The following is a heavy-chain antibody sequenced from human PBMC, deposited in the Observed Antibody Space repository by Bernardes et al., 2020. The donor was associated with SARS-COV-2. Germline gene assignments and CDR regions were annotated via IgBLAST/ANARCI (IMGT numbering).Heavy chain of an antibody. CDR1: GFTFSTYN. D-gene: IGHD1-20*01. CDR3: ARITRVDLDF. CDR2: ISSSGSTK. V-gene: IGHV3-48*02. Sequence: GSLRLSCAASGFTFSTYNMNWVRQAPGKGLEWVSYISSSGSTKDYADSVKGRFTISRDNAKNSLYLQMNSLRDEDTAMYYCARITRVDLDFWGQGTLVTVSS. J-gene: IGHJ4*02.